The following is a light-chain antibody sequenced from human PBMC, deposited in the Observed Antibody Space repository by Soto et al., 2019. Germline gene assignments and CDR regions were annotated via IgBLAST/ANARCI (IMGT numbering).Light chain of an antibody. Sequence: DIQMTQSPSTLSASVGDRVTITCRASQSISSWLAWYQQKPGKAPKLLIYDASSLESGVPSRFSGSGSGTDFTLTISSLPPDDFATYYCQQYNSYRTFGQGTKVEIK. CDR3: QQYNSYRT. V-gene: IGKV1-5*01. J-gene: IGKJ1*01. CDR2: DAS. CDR1: QSISSW.